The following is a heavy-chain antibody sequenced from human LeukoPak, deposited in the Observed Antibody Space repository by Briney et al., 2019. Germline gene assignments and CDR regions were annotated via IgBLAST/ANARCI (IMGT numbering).Heavy chain of an antibody. D-gene: IGHD2-8*01. Sequence: GAVRVSCKPSGYTFTSYDINWVRQAAGQGLEGMGWMNPNIGNTGSAQTFQGRVTMDRYTSISTVYIEVSSLRPEDTDVYYCARDACSGWFDPWGQGTLVTVSS. CDR1: GYTFTSYD. CDR2: MNPNIGNT. V-gene: IGHV1-8*01. CDR3: ARDACSGWFDP. J-gene: IGHJ5*02.